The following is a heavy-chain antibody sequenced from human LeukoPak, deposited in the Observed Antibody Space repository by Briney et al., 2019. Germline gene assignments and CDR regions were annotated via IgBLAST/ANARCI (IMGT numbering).Heavy chain of an antibody. V-gene: IGHV1-18*01. J-gene: IGHJ4*02. CDR3: ARDAEYMIGWFDY. Sequence: ASVKVSCKASGYIFTISGISWVRQAPGQGLEWMGWISGYSGNTNYAQTLQGRVTMTTDTSSSTAYMELRSRRSDDTAVYYCARDAEYMIGWFDYWGQGTLVTVSS. D-gene: IGHD3-16*01. CDR1: GYIFTISG. CDR2: ISGYSGNT.